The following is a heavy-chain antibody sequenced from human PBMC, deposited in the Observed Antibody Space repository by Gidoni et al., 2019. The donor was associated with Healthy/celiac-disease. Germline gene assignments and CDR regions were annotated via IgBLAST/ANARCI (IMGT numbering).Heavy chain of an antibody. V-gene: IGHV3-66*01. CDR3: ARAHHSSGYYGAFDI. CDR1: GFTVSSNY. J-gene: IGHJ3*02. D-gene: IGHD3-22*01. Sequence: EVQLVESGGGLVQPGGSLRLSCAASGFTVSSNYMSWVRHAPGKGLEWVSFSDSGGSTYYADSVKGRFTISRDNSKNTLYLQMNSLRAEDTAVYYCARAHHSSGYYGAFDIWGQGTMVTVSS. CDR2: SDSGGST.